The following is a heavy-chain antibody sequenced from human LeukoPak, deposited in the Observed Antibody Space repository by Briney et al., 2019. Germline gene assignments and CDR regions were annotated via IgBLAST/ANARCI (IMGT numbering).Heavy chain of an antibody. CDR1: GYTFTGYY. J-gene: IGHJ3*02. Sequence: ASGKVSCKASGYTFTGYYMHWVRQAPGQGLDWMRWINPNSGGTNYAQKFQGRVTMTRDTSISTAYMELSRLRSDDTAVYYCARDGDAGAFDIWGQGTMVTVSS. V-gene: IGHV1-2*02. CDR2: INPNSGGT. CDR3: ARDGDAGAFDI. D-gene: IGHD7-27*01.